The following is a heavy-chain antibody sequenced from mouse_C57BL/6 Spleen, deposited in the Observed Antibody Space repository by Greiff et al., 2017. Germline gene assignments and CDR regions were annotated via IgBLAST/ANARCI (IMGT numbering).Heavy chain of an antibody. D-gene: IGHD1-1*01. CDR1: GYTFTSYW. V-gene: IGHV1-61*01. CDR2: IYPSDSET. CDR3: ARGDDGSSYWYFDV. J-gene: IGHJ1*03. Sequence: QVQLQQPGAELVRPGSSVKLSCKASGYTFTSYWMDWVKQRPGQGLDWIGNIYPSDSETHYNQKFKDKATLTVDKSSSTAYMQLSSLTSEDSAVYYCARGDDGSSYWYFDVWGTGTTVTVSS.